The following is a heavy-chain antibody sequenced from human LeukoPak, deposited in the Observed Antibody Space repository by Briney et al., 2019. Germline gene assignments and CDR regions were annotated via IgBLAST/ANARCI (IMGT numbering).Heavy chain of an antibody. V-gene: IGHV4-38-2*01. CDR2: IYHSGST. D-gene: IGHD1-1*01. Sequence: SETLSLTCAVSGYSISSGYYWGWIRQPPGKGLEWIGSIYHSGSTYYNPPLKSRVTISVDTSKNQFSLKLSSVTAADTAVYYCARLSGTRDYWGQGTLVTVSS. CDR3: ARLSGTRDY. J-gene: IGHJ4*02. CDR1: GYSISSGYY.